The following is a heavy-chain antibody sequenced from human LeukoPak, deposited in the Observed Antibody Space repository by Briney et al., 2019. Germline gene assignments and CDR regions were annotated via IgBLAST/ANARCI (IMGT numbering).Heavy chain of an antibody. D-gene: IGHD3-16*01. CDR2: IYYSGST. Sequence: PSETLSLTCTVSGGSISSSSYYWGWIRQPPGKGLEWIGSIYYSGSTYYNPSLKSRVTISVDKSKNQFSLKLSSVTAADTAVYYCARDYPFNYYYYYMDVWGKGTTVTVSS. CDR3: ARDYPFNYYYYYMDV. V-gene: IGHV4-39*07. CDR1: GGSISSSSYY. J-gene: IGHJ6*03.